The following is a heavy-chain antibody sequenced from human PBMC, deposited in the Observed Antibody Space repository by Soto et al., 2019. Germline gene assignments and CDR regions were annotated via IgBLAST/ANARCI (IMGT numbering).Heavy chain of an antibody. CDR2: TYYRSKWYN. CDR3: ARKSTRAYSSSWFDY. J-gene: IGHJ4*02. V-gene: IGHV6-1*01. Sequence: SQTLSLTCAISGDSVSSNSAAWNWIRQSPSRGLEWLGRTYYRSKWYNDYAVSVKSRITIKPDTSKIQFSLQLNSVTPEDTAVYYCARKSTRAYSSSWFDYWGQGTLVTVLL. CDR1: GDSVSSNSAA. D-gene: IGHD6-13*01.